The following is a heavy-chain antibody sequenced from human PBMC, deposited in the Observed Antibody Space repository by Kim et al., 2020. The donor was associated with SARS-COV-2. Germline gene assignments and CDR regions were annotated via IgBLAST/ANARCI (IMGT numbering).Heavy chain of an antibody. Sequence: GGSLRLSCAASGFTFSDYWMSWVRQAPGKGLEWVANIKQDGGERYYADSVKGRFTIARDNAKNSLYLQMKTLRAEDTAVYYCARVPSSSWYGWYFDLWGRGTLVTVSS. J-gene: IGHJ2*01. CDR3: ARVPSSSWYGWYFDL. V-gene: IGHV3-7*05. CDR1: GFTFSDYW. D-gene: IGHD6-13*01. CDR2: IKQDGGER.